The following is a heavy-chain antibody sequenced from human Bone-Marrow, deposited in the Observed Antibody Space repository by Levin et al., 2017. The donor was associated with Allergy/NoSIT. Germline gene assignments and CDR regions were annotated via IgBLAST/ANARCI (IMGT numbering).Heavy chain of an antibody. J-gene: IGHJ3*02. D-gene: IGHD2-15*01. CDR1: GAPVSNGRYY. CDR2: IFYTGTT. Sequence: SETLSLTCTVSGAPVSNGRYYWNWIRQFPGKGLEWIGFIFYTGTTNYNPSLKSRLTMSVDTSKNQFSLNLSSVTAADTAVYYCATTRAGVYSTFDIWGQGTLVTASS. V-gene: IGHV4-61*01. CDR3: ATTRAGVYSTFDI.